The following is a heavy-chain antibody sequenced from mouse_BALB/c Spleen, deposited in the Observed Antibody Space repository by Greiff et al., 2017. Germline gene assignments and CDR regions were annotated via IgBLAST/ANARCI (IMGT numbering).Heavy chain of an antibody. Sequence: EVKLVESGGGLVKPGGSLKLSCAASGFTFSSYAMSWVRQTPEKRLEWVASISSGGSTYYPDSVKGRFTISRDNARNILYLQMSSLRSEDTAMYYCARVPDYYGSSSYYFDYWGQGTTLTVSS. CDR1: GFTFSSYA. J-gene: IGHJ2*01. CDR3: ARVPDYYGSSSYYFDY. V-gene: IGHV5-6-5*01. CDR2: ISSGGST. D-gene: IGHD1-1*01.